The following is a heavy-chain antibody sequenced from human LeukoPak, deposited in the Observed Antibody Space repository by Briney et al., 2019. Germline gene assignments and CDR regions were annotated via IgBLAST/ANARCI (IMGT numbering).Heavy chain of an antibody. V-gene: IGHV1-2*02. J-gene: IGHJ4*02. CDR2: INPNSGGT. CDR3: AATQYSGYASYPY. D-gene: IGHD5-12*01. CDR1: GYTFTGYY. Sequence: ASVKVSFKASGYTFTGYYMHWVRQAPGQGLEWMGWINPNSGGTNYAQKFQGRVTMTRDTSISTAYMELSRLRSDDTAVYYCAATQYSGYASYPYWGQGTLVTVSS.